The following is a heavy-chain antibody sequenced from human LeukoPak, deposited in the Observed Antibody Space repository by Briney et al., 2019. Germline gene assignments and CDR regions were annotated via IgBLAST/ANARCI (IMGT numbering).Heavy chain of an antibody. Sequence: GGSLRLSCAASGFTFSSYGMHWVRQAPGKGLEWVAVIWYDGSNKYYADSVKGRFTISRDNSKNTLYLQMNSLRAEDTAVYYCARDSSRYAFDYWGQGTLVTVSP. D-gene: IGHD6-13*01. CDR1: GFTFSSYG. CDR3: ARDSSRYAFDY. V-gene: IGHV3-33*01. J-gene: IGHJ4*02. CDR2: IWYDGSNK.